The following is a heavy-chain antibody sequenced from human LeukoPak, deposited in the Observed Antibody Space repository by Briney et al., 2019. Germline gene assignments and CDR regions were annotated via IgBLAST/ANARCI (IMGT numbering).Heavy chain of an antibody. CDR3: AKDIITMVRGAGFDY. CDR1: GFTFSSYA. V-gene: IGHV3-23*01. CDR2: ISGSGGST. D-gene: IGHD3-10*01. Sequence: GGSLRLSCAASGFTFSSYAMSWVRQAPGKGLEWVSAISGSGGSTYYADSVKGRFTISRDNSKNTLYLQTNSLRAEDTAVYYCAKDIITMVRGAGFDYWGQGTLVTVSS. J-gene: IGHJ4*02.